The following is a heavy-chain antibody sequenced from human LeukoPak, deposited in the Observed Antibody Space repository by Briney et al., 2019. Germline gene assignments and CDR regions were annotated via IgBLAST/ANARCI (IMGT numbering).Heavy chain of an antibody. V-gene: IGHV1-69*04. CDR1: GGTFSIYA. J-gene: IGHJ4*02. CDR2: IIPILGIA. D-gene: IGHD2-15*01. Sequence: GASVSVSYRASGGTFSIYAISWVRQAPGQGREWMGRIIPILGIANYAQKFQGRVTITADKSTSTAYMDLSSLRSEDTAVYYCARGLLLADYWGQGTLVTVSS. CDR3: ARGLLLADY.